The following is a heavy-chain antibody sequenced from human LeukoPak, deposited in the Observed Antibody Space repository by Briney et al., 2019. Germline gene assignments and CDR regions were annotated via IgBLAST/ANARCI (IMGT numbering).Heavy chain of an antibody. CDR3: ARYLNDAVDM. V-gene: IGHV3-7*01. CDR1: GFTFSNYW. J-gene: IGHJ3*02. CDR2: INQDGNKK. Sequence: GGSLRLSCAASGFTFSNYWMSWVRQAPGKGLEWVANINQDGNKKHYIDSVKGRFTISRDNAKNSLSLQMNSLRAEDTAVYYCARYLNDAVDMWGQGTMVTVSS.